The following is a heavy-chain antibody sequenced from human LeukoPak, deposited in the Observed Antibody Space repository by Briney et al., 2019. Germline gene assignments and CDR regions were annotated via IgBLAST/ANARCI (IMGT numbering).Heavy chain of an antibody. CDR1: GFTFSSYA. V-gene: IGHV3-30*04. Sequence: GGSLRLSCAASGFTFSSYAMHWVRQAPGKGLEWVAVISYDGSNKYYADSVKGRFTISRDNSKNTLYLQMNSLRVEDTAVYYCARTTVTPFDYWGQGTLVTVSS. D-gene: IGHD4-17*01. CDR2: ISYDGSNK. CDR3: ARTTVTPFDY. J-gene: IGHJ4*02.